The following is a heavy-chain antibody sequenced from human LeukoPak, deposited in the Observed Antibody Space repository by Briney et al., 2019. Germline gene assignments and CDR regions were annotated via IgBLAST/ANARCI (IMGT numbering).Heavy chain of an antibody. CDR1: GGSFSGYY. Sequence: SETLSLTCAVYGGSFSGYYWSWIRQPPGKGLEWIGEINHSGSTNYNPSLKSRVTISVDTSKNQFSLKLSSVTAADTAVYYCARMPYYYDSSGYYYWGQGTLVTVSS. J-gene: IGHJ4*02. V-gene: IGHV4-34*01. CDR2: INHSGST. D-gene: IGHD3-22*01. CDR3: ARMPYYYDSSGYYY.